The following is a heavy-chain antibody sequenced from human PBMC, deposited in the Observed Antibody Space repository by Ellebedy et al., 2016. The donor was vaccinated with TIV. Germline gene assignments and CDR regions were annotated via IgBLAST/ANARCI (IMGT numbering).Heavy chain of an antibody. CDR2: IHYSGST. CDR1: GGSISSYY. D-gene: IGHD6-19*01. J-gene: IGHJ6*02. V-gene: IGHV4-59*12. Sequence: SETLSLTCTVSGGSISSYYWSWIRQPPGKGLEWIGYIHYSGSTYYNPSLKSRVTISVDTSKNQFSLKLSSVTAADTAVYFCARRSVVAGTFPYYYYALDVWGQGTPVTASS. CDR3: ARRSVVAGTFPYYYYALDV.